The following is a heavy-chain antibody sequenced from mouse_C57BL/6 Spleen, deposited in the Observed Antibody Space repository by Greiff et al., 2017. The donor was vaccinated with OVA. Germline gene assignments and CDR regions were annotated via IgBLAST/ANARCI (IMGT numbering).Heavy chain of an antibody. Sequence: EVQRVESGEGLVKPGGSLKLSCAASGFTFSSYAMSWVRQTPEKRLEWVAYISSGGDYIYYADTVKGRFTISRDNARNTLYLQMSSLKSEDTAMYYCTRDDYDDYFDYWGQGTTLTVSS. CDR3: TRDDYDDYFDY. CDR1: GFTFSSYA. D-gene: IGHD2-4*01. CDR2: ISSGGDYI. J-gene: IGHJ2*01. V-gene: IGHV5-9-1*02.